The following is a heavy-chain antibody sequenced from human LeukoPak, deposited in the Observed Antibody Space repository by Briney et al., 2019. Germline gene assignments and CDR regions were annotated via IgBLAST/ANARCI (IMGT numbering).Heavy chain of an antibody. CDR1: GGSISSGSYY. V-gene: IGHV4-61*02. Sequence: PSETLSLTCTVSGGSISSGSYYWRWIRQPAGKGLEWIGRIYTSGSTNYNPSLKSRVTISVGTSKNQFSLKLSSVTAADTAVYYCAGYDYVWGSYRRDYWGQGTLVTVSS. CDR3: AGYDYVWGSYRRDY. J-gene: IGHJ4*02. CDR2: IYTSGST. D-gene: IGHD3-16*02.